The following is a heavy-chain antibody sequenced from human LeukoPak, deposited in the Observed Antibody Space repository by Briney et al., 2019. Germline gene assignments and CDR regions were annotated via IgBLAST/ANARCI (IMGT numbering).Heavy chain of an antibody. D-gene: IGHD6-19*01. CDR1: GYTFTNYD. Sequence: ASVKVSCKASGYTFTNYDMHWVRQAPGQRLEWMGWINVGKGNTKNSEKFRGRVTMTRDTSASTVYMELSSLRSEDTAIYYCARDKAGPDYWGQGTLVTVSS. V-gene: IGHV1-3*01. CDR3: ARDKAGPDY. CDR2: INVGKGNT. J-gene: IGHJ4*02.